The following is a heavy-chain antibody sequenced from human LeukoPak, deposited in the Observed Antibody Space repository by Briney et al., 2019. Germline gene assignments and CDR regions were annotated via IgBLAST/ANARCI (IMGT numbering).Heavy chain of an antibody. CDR3: SKAHGLQSATSNYAFHI. CDR2: ISGSGTNT. J-gene: IGHJ3*02. Sequence: PGGSLRLSCAASGFTFSSYAMSWVRQAPGKGLEWVSSISGSGTNTYYADSVKGRFTISRDNSKNTLYLQMNSLRAEDTAVYYCSKAHGLQSATSNYAFHIWGQGTMVTVCS. V-gene: IGHV3-23*01. CDR1: GFTFSSYA. D-gene: IGHD1-1*01.